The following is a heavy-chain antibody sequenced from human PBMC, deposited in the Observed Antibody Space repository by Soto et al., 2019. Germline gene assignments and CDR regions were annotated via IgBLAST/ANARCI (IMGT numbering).Heavy chain of an antibody. CDR1: GFTFSDYY. J-gene: IGHJ4*02. V-gene: IGHV3-11*01. D-gene: IGHD6-13*01. CDR3: AREGIAYRPDY. CDR2: ISSSGSTI. Sequence: QVQLVESGGGLVKPGGSLRLSCAASGFTFSDYYMSCIRQAPGKGLEWVSYISSSGSTIYYADSVKGRFTISRDNTKKSLYMQWNSLRAEDTAVYFCAREGIAYRPDYWGQGTLVTVSS.